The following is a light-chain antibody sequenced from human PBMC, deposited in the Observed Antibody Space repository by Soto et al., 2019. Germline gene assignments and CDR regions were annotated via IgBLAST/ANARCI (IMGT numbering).Light chain of an antibody. CDR3: CSYAGISTNWM. CDR2: EGT. CDR1: SRDVGGYNL. Sequence: QSALTQPASVSGSPGQSITISCTGTSRDVGGYNLVSWYQHHPDKVPKLIIYEGTKRPSDISNRFSGSKSGNTASLTISGLQAEDEADYYCCSYAGISTNWMFGGGTKVTVL. V-gene: IGLV2-23*01. J-gene: IGLJ3*02.